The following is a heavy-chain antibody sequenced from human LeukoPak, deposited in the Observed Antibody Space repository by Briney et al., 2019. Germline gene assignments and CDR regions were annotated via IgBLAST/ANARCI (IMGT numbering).Heavy chain of an antibody. Sequence: GGSLRLSCAASGFTFSSYAMHWVRQAPGKGLEWVAVISYDGSNKYYADSVKGRFTISRDNSKNTLYLQMNSLRAEDTAVYYCARDFESTTYFNYHFDYWGQGTLVTVSS. CDR2: ISYDGSNK. CDR1: GFTFSSYA. CDR3: ARDFESTTYFNYHFDY. V-gene: IGHV3-30-3*01. J-gene: IGHJ4*02. D-gene: IGHD5-24*01.